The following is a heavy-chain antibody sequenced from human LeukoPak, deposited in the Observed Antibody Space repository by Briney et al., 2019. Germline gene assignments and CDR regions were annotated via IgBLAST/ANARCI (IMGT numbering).Heavy chain of an antibody. CDR1: GGSISSYY. CDR3: ARSERDNWNDGDIFDY. CDR2: IYYSGST. D-gene: IGHD1-20*01. J-gene: IGHJ4*02. Sequence: PSETLSLTCTVSGGSISSYYWSWIRQPPGKGLEWIGYIYYSGSTNYNPSLKSRVTISVDTSKNQFSLKLSSVTAADTAVYYCARSERDNWNDGDIFDYWGQGTLVTVSS. V-gene: IGHV4-59*01.